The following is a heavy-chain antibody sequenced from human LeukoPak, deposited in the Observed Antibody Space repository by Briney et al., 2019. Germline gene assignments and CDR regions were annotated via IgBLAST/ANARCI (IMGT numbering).Heavy chain of an antibody. CDR3: ARVYYGSGSHGAPFDY. J-gene: IGHJ4*02. CDR1: GGTFSSYA. V-gene: IGHV1-69*13. Sequence: SVKVSFTASGGTFSSYAISWVRQAPGQGLEWMGGIIPIFGTANYAQKFQGRVTITADESTSTAYMELSSLRSEDTAVYYCARVYYGSGSHGAPFDYWGQGTLVTVSS. D-gene: IGHD3-10*01. CDR2: IIPIFGTA.